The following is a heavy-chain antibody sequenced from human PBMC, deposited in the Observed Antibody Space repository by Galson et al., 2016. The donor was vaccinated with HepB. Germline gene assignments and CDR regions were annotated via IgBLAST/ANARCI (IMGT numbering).Heavy chain of an antibody. Sequence: SLRLSCAASGFTFRSYDMHWVRQPPGKGLEWVSVISSAGTNTYYTDSVKGRFTISRDNSKSTAFLQIDSLRAEDTAVYYCAKIPAGSYYDILTGPWGWGQGTLVIVSS. CDR1: GFTFRSYD. J-gene: IGHJ4*02. CDR2: ISSAGTNT. D-gene: IGHD3-9*01. CDR3: AKIPAGSYYDILTGPWG. V-gene: IGHV3-30*18.